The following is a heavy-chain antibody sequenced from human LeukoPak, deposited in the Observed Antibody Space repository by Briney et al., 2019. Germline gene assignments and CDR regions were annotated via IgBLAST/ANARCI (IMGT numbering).Heavy chain of an antibody. Sequence: GGSLRLSCAASGFTFSSYAMSWVRKAPGKGLEWVSAISGSGGSTYYADSVKGRFTISRDNSKNTLYLQMNSLRAEDTAVYYCAKSRGRWGYSYGYFFDYWGQGTLVTVSS. V-gene: IGHV3-23*01. D-gene: IGHD5-18*01. CDR1: GFTFSSYA. CDR3: AKSRGRWGYSYGYFFDY. CDR2: ISGSGGST. J-gene: IGHJ4*02.